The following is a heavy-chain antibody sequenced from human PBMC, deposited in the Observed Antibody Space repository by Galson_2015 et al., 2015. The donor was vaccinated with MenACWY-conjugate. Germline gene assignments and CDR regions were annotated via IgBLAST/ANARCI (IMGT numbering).Heavy chain of an antibody. CDR2: IYSGGST. Sequence: SLRLSCAASGFTVSSNYMSWVRQAPGKGLEWVSVIYSGGSTYYADSVKGRFTISRDNSKNTLYLQMNSLRAEDTAVYYCAKFGLLWFGEFPDYWGQGTLVTVSS. J-gene: IGHJ4*02. CDR3: AKFGLLWFGEFPDY. V-gene: IGHV3-53*01. D-gene: IGHD3-10*01. CDR1: GFTVSSNY.